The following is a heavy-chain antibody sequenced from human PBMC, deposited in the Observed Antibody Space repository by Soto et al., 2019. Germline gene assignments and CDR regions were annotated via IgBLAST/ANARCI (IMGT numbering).Heavy chain of an antibody. D-gene: IGHD5-12*01. Sequence: EVQLVESGGDLVQPGGSLRLSCAASGFAFSGYWMSWVRQAPGKGLEGVANIKQDGSEKYYVDSVKRRSTISRDNAKNSLDLQMDRLRVYDTAGYYCARATSVDAYWGQGTLVTVSS. CDR1: GFAFSGYW. CDR2: IKQDGSEK. CDR3: ARATSVDAY. V-gene: IGHV3-7*01. J-gene: IGHJ4*02.